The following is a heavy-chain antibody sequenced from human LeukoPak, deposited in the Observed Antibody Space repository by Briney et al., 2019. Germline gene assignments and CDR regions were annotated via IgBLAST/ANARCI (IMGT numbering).Heavy chain of an antibody. Sequence: RPSQTLSLTCTVSGGSISSGSYYWSWIRQPAGKGLEWIGRIYTSGSTNYNPSLKSRVTISVDTSKNQFSLKLSSVTAADTAVYYCARGVLLWFGERITSFDYWGQGTLVTVSS. D-gene: IGHD3-10*01. CDR2: IYTSGST. CDR3: ARGVLLWFGERITSFDY. V-gene: IGHV4-61*02. J-gene: IGHJ4*02. CDR1: GGSISSGSYY.